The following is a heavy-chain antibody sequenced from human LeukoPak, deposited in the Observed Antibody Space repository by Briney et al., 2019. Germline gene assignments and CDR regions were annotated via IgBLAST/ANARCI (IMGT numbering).Heavy chain of an antibody. CDR1: GYTFTSYD. D-gene: IGHD2/OR15-2a*01. V-gene: IGHV1-8*01. Sequence: ASVTVSCTASGYTFTSYDINWVRQATGQGLEWMGWMNPNSGNTGYAQKFQGRVTMTRNTSISTAYMELSSLRSDDTAVYYCARDLGWAAYLPFDYWGQGTLVTVSS. J-gene: IGHJ4*02. CDR2: MNPNSGNT. CDR3: ARDLGWAAYLPFDY.